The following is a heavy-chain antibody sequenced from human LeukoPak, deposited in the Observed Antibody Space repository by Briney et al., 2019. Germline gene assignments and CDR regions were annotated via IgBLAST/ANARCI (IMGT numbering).Heavy chain of an antibody. D-gene: IGHD6-13*01. CDR2: IYHSGST. Sequence: SQTLSLTCAVSGGSISSGGYSWSWIRQPPGKGLEWIGYIYHSGSTYYNPSLRSRVTISVDTSKNQFSLKLSSVTAADTAVYYCARTSSWYSNFDYWGQGTLVTVSS. J-gene: IGHJ4*02. V-gene: IGHV4-30-2*01. CDR1: GGSISSGGYS. CDR3: ARTSSWYSNFDY.